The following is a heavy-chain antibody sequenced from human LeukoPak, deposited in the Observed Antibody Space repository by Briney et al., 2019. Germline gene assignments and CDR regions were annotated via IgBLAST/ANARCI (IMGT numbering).Heavy chain of an antibody. CDR3: ARATGGVPAATIYYYYGMDV. D-gene: IGHD2-2*01. Sequence: GRSLRLSCAASGFTFSSYGMRWVRQAPGKGLEWVAVIWYDGSNKYYADSVKGRFTISRDNSKNTLYLQMNSLRAEDTAVYYCARATGGVPAATIYYYYGMDVWGQGTTVTVSS. CDR1: GFTFSSYG. CDR2: IWYDGSNK. J-gene: IGHJ6*02. V-gene: IGHV3-33*01.